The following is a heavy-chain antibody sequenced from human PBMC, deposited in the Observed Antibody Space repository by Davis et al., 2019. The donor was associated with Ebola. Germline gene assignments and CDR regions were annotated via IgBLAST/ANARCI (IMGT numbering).Heavy chain of an antibody. CDR3: ARGIAAAGTGGLLGY. CDR2: INHSGST. V-gene: IGHV4-34*01. Sequence: GSLRLSCAVYGGSFSGYYWSWIRQPPGKGLEWIGEINHSGSTNYNPSLKSRVTISVDTSKNQFSLKLSSVTAADTAVYYCARGIAAAGTGGLLGYWGQGTLVTVSS. CDR1: GGSFSGYY. J-gene: IGHJ4*02. D-gene: IGHD6-13*01.